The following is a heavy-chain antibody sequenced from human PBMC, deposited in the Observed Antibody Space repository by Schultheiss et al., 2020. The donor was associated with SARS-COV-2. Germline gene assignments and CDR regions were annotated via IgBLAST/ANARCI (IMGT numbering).Heavy chain of an antibody. D-gene: IGHD5-18*01. Sequence: SETLSLTCTVSGGSISSSSYYWSWIRQPAGKGLEWIGYIYYSGSTNYNPSLKSRVTISVDTSKNQFSLKLSSVTAADTAVYYCARCQYTAMVHDWGQGTLVTVSS. J-gene: IGHJ4*02. CDR2: IYYSGST. CDR1: GGSISSSSYY. CDR3: ARCQYTAMVHD. V-gene: IGHV4-61*10.